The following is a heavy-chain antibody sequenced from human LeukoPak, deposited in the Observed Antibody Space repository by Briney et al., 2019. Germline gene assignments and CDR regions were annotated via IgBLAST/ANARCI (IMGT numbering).Heavy chain of an antibody. CDR2: ITKSSSII. D-gene: IGHD1-7*01. CDR3: ARVGLWHYPIDS. CDR1: GFTFSSYA. Sequence: GGSLRLSCAASGFTFSSYAMSWVRQAPGKGLEWVSYITKSSSIIYYGDSVKGRFTVSRDNAKNSLYLQMNSLRAEDTAVYYCARVGLWHYPIDSWGQGTLVTVSS. V-gene: IGHV3-48*01. J-gene: IGHJ4*02.